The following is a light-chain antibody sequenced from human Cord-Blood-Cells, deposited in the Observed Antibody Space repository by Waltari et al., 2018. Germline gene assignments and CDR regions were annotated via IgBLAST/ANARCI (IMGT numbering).Light chain of an antibody. CDR2: AAS. Sequence: DLHLTQAPSFLSASVGDRVTITCRASHGISSYLAWYQQKPGKAPKLLIYAASTLQSGVPAMFSGSGSGTEFTPTISSLQPEGVATYYCQQLNSYRRTFGGGTKVEIK. J-gene: IGKJ4*01. CDR3: QQLNSYRRT. CDR1: HGISSY. V-gene: IGKV1-9*01.